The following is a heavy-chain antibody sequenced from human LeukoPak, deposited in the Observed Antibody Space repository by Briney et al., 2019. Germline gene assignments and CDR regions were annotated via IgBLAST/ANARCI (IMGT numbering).Heavy chain of an antibody. Sequence: GGSLRLSCAVSGFTFSNYWMTWVRQAPGKGLEWVSTVNDSFNKHYSDSVKGRFTISRDNAGNSLYLQMNSLRDEDTAVYYCARDGLHTAHFDYWGQGTLVTVSS. CDR1: GFTFSNYW. CDR2: VNDSFNK. D-gene: IGHD5-18*01. J-gene: IGHJ4*02. CDR3: ARDGLHTAHFDY. V-gene: IGHV3-69-1*01.